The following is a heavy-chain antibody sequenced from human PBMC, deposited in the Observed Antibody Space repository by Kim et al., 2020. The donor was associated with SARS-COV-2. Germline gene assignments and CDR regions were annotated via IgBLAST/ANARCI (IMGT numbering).Heavy chain of an antibody. CDR1: GFTFSNSG. CDR2: IGVGGST. Sequence: GGSLRLSCTASGFTFSNSGMAWVRQAPGKGKEWVSAIGVGGSTFYPDSVRGRFIISRDNSENTLYLQMNSLRVEDTAIYYCAKERVGSGWGSYHEYWGQGTLVTVSS. V-gene: IGHV3-23*01. J-gene: IGHJ4*02. CDR3: AKERVGSGWGSYHEY. D-gene: IGHD6-25*01.